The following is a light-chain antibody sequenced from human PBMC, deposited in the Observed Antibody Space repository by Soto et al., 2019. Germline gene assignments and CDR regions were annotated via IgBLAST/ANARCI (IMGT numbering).Light chain of an antibody. CDR2: DAS. V-gene: IGKV1-5*01. J-gene: IGKJ2*01. CDR3: QQYNSYSYT. Sequence: DIQMTQSPSTLSASVGDRVTITCRASQSISNCLAWFQQKPGKAPNLLIYDASSLESGVPSRFSGSGSGTEFTLTISSLQPDDFATYYCQQYNSYSYTFGQGTKLEIK. CDR1: QSISNC.